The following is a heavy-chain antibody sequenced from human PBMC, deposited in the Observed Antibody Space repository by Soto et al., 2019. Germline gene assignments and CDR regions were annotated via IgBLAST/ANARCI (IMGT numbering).Heavy chain of an antibody. CDR1: GFTFSSYA. Sequence: GGSLRLSCAASGFTFSSYAMSWVRQAPGKGLEWVSAISGSGGSTYYADSVKGRFTISIDNSKNRLYLQMNSLRAEDTDVYYCAKDSPVGGDYWGQGTLVTVSS. V-gene: IGHV3-23*01. CDR2: ISGSGGST. J-gene: IGHJ4*02. D-gene: IGHD6-19*01. CDR3: AKDSPVGGDY.